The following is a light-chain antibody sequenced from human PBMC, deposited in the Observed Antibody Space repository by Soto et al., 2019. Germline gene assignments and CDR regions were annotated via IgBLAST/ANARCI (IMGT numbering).Light chain of an antibody. Sequence: EIGLTQSPGTLSFSPGERATLSCRTSQSVSSSFLAWYQHKPGQAPRLLIFGASNRAAGIPDRFSGSRSGTDFTLTIDRLEPKDFAVYYCQLYGSSSITFGQGTRLEIK. CDR3: QLYGSSSIT. CDR1: QSVSSSF. J-gene: IGKJ5*01. CDR2: GAS. V-gene: IGKV3-20*01.